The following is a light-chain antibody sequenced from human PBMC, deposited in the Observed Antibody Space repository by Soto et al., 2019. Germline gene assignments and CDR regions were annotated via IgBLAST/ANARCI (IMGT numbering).Light chain of an antibody. Sequence: EIVLTQSPGTLSLSPGERATLSCRASQSVSSSYLAWYQQKPGQAPRLLIYGASTRATAIPARFSGSGSGTDFTLTVSSLQPEDFAVYYCQHDYNLLTFGGGTKVDIK. CDR1: QSVSSSY. CDR2: GAS. CDR3: QHDYNLLT. V-gene: IGKV3D-7*01. J-gene: IGKJ4*01.